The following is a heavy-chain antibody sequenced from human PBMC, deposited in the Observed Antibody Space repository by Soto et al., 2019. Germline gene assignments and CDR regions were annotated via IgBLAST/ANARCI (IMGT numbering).Heavy chain of an antibody. V-gene: IGHV3-33*01. Sequence: QVQLVESGGGVVQPGRSLRLSCAASGFTFSSYGMHWVRQAPGKGLEWVAVIWYDGSNKYYADSVKGRFTISRDNSKSTLYLQRNSLRAEDTAVYYCASDPDYYDSSGSIDYWGQGTLVTVSS. D-gene: IGHD3-22*01. CDR2: IWYDGSNK. CDR3: ASDPDYYDSSGSIDY. J-gene: IGHJ4*02. CDR1: GFTFSSYG.